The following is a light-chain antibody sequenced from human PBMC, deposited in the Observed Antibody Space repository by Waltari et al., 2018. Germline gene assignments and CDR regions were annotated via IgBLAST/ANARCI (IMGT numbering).Light chain of an antibody. CDR2: KDI. Sequence: SYELTQPPSVSVSPGQTARITCSGDALPKRYAYWYQQKQGQAPVLVIYKDIERPSGIPERFSGSRSGTTVTLTISGVQAEDEADYYCQSADSSGTYVVFGGGTKLTVL. V-gene: IGLV3-25*03. CDR1: ALPKRY. J-gene: IGLJ2*01. CDR3: QSADSSGTYVV.